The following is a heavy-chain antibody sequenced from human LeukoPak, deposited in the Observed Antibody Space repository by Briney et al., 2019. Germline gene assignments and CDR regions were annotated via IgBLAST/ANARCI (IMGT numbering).Heavy chain of an antibody. D-gene: IGHD6-13*01. CDR3: ATGPRAAAVFDP. CDR2: FDPEDGET. J-gene: IGHJ5*02. Sequence: ASVKVSCKVSGYTLTELSMHWVRQAPGKGLEWMGGFDPEDGETIYAQKFQGRVTMTEDTSTDTAYMELSSLRSEDTAVYYCATGPRAAAVFDPWGQGTLVTVSS. CDR1: GYTLTELS. V-gene: IGHV1-24*01.